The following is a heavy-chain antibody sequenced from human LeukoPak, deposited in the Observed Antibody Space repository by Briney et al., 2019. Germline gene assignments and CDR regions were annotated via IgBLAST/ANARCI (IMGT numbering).Heavy chain of an antibody. CDR3: AASGGPFDF. Sequence: GGSLRPSCAASGFTFSSYWMSWVRQAPGKGLEFVANIKQEGSEKYYVDSVKGRFTISRDNAKNSLYLQMNGLRAEDTAVYYCAASGGPFDFWGQGTLVTVSA. CDR2: IKQEGSEK. J-gene: IGHJ4*02. CDR1: GFTFSSYW. D-gene: IGHD6-19*01. V-gene: IGHV3-7*05.